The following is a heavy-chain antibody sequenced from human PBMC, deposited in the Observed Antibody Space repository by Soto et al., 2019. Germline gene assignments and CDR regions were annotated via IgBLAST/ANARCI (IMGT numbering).Heavy chain of an antibody. D-gene: IGHD3-22*01. Sequence: ASVKVSCKASGYTFTSYGISWVRQAPGQGLEWMGWISAYNGNTNYAQKFQGRVTITADKSTSTAYMELSSLRSEDTAVYYCATERIPHYYDSSGYYYFDYWGQGTLVTVSS. J-gene: IGHJ4*02. CDR3: ATERIPHYYDSSGYYYFDY. CDR2: ISAYNGNT. V-gene: IGHV1-18*01. CDR1: GYTFTSYG.